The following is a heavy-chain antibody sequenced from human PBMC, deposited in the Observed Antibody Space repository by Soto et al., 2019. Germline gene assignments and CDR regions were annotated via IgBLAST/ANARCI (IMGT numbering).Heavy chain of an antibody. Sequence: QVQLQESGPGLVKPSQTLSLTCTVSGGSISSGGYYWTWIRQHPGKGLEWIGYIYYSGSTYYNPSLKGRVTRSGDPAKNQFSRKLGSVTAADTAVYYCAGGCGGDWHYGMDVWGQGTTVTVSS. D-gene: IGHD2-21*02. J-gene: IGHJ6*02. CDR1: GGSISSGGYY. CDR3: AGGCGGDWHYGMDV. CDR2: IYYSGST. V-gene: IGHV4-31*03.